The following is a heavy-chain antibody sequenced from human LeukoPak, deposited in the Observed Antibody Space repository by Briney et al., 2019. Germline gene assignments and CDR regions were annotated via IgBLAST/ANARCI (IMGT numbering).Heavy chain of an antibody. V-gene: IGHV4-39*07. CDR3: ARRPVDFLNYYYYYMDV. Sequence: SETLSLTCTVSGGSISSSSYYWGWIRQPPGKGLEWIGSIYYSGSTYYNPSLKSRVTISVDTSKNQFSLKLSSVTAADTAVYYCARRPVDFLNYYYYYMDVWGKGTTVTVSS. CDR2: IYYSGST. CDR1: GGSISSSSYY. D-gene: IGHD3/OR15-3a*01. J-gene: IGHJ6*03.